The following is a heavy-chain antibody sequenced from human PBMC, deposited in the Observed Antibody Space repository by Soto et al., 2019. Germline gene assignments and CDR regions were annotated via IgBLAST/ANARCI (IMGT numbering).Heavy chain of an antibody. CDR3: ARDGGTYYYDSSGPTYAFDI. D-gene: IGHD3-22*01. J-gene: IGHJ3*02. CDR1: GGSISSGDYY. CDR2: IYYSGST. V-gene: IGHV4-30-4*01. Sequence: SETLSLTCTVSGGSISSGDYYWGWIRQPPGKGLEWIGYIYYSGSTYYNPSLKSRVTISVDTSKNQFSLKLSSVTAADTAVYYCARDGGTYYYDSSGPTYAFDIWGQGTMVTVSS.